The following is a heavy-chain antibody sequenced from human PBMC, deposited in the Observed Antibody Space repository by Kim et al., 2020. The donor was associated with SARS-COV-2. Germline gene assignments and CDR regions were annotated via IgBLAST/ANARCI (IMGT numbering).Heavy chain of an antibody. J-gene: IGHJ1*01. CDR3: AREGRITIFGVARQGYFQH. D-gene: IGHD3-3*01. Sequence: GRFTISRDNAKNSLYLQMNSLRAEDTAVYYCAREGRITIFGVARQGYFQHWGQGTLVTVSS. V-gene: IGHV3-11*06.